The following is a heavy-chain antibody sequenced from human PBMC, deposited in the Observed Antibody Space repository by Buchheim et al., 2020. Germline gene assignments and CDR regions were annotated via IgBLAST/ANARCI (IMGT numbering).Heavy chain of an antibody. Sequence: EVQLVESGGGLVKPGGSLRLSCAASGFTFSNAWMNWVRQAPGKGLEWVGRIKRKTDGGTTDYAAPVKGRFTISRDDSKNTLYLQMNSLKTEDTAVYYCTTARLRPNYGDYYYGMDVWGQGTT. CDR2: IKRKTDGGTT. V-gene: IGHV3-15*07. J-gene: IGHJ6*02. CDR3: TTARLRPNYGDYYYGMDV. D-gene: IGHD4-17*01. CDR1: GFTFSNAW.